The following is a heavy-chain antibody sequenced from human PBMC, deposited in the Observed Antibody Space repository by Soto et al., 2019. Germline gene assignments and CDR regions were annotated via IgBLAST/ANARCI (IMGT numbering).Heavy chain of an antibody. J-gene: IGHJ4*02. V-gene: IGHV4-39*01. CDR3: ARVIYGFDS. CDR2: LYYTGNT. D-gene: IGHD4-17*01. CDR1: GGSISSSSHY. Sequence: SETLSLTCTVSGGSISSSSHYWGWIRQPPGRGLEWIGSLYYTGNTHYNPSLESRVTISVDTSKNQFSLKLTSVTAADTAMYYCARVIYGFDSWGQGALVTVSS.